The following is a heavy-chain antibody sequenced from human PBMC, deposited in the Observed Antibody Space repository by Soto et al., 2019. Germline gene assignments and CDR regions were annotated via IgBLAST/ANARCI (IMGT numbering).Heavy chain of an antibody. D-gene: IGHD6-6*01. J-gene: IGHJ4*02. CDR3: ATSYRSSSPFDC. CDR2: LSSTGAST. Sequence: GGSLRLSCAASGFTFGTFAMSWVRQAPGKGLEWVSTLSSTGASTYYADSVKGQVTISADRSTSTVYLQWSSLKASDTAMYYCATSYRSSSPFDCWGQGTLVTVSS. V-gene: IGHV3-23*01. CDR1: GFTFGTFA.